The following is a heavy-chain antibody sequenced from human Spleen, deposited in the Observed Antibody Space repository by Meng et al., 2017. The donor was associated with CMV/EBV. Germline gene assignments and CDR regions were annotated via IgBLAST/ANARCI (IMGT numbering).Heavy chain of an antibody. Sequence: SETLSLTCAVYGGSFSGYYWSWIRQPPGKGLEWIGEINHSGSTNYNPSLKSRLTISVDTSKNQFSLNLTSVTAANTAVYYCARVSTSPRDFWGQGTLVTVSS. CDR3: ARVSTSPRDF. J-gene: IGHJ4*02. D-gene: IGHD6-13*01. CDR1: GGSFSGYY. CDR2: INHSGST. V-gene: IGHV4-34*01.